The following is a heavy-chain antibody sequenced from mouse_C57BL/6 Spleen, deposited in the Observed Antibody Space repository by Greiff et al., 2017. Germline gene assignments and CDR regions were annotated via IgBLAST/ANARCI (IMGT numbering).Heavy chain of an antibody. CDR3: VSFYYGSSYGFAY. CDR1: GFSFNTYA. Sequence: EVKLVESGGGLVQPKGSLKLSCAASGFSFNTYAMNWVRQAPGKGLEWVARIRSKSNNYATYYADSVKDRFTISRDDSESMLYLQMNNLKTEDTAMYYCVSFYYGSSYGFAYWGQGTLVTVSA. J-gene: IGHJ3*01. V-gene: IGHV10-1*01. CDR2: IRSKSNNYAT. D-gene: IGHD1-1*01.